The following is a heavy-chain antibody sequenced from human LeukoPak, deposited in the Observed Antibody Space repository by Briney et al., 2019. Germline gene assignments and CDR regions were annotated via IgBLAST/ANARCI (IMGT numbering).Heavy chain of an antibody. J-gene: IGHJ1*01. Sequence: GGSLRLSCAASGFTFSSDGMHWVRQAPGKGLEWVAVISYDGSNKYYADSVKGRFTISRDNSKNTLYLQMNSLRAEDTAVYYCAKDKAAAGGSAYSQHWGQGTLVTVSS. CDR1: GFTFSSDG. CDR3: AKDKAAAGGSAYSQH. D-gene: IGHD6-13*01. CDR2: ISYDGSNK. V-gene: IGHV3-30*18.